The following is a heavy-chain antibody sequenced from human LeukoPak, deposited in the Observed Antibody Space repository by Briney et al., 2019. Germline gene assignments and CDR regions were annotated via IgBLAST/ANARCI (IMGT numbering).Heavy chain of an antibody. V-gene: IGHV3-30-3*01. J-gene: IGHJ4*02. CDR2: ISYDGSNK. CDR3: ARAYCSGGSCYSTIDY. CDR1: GFTFSSFA. Sequence: GGSLRLSCAASGFTFSSFAMHWVRQAPGKGLEWVAFISYDGSNKYYADSVEGRFTISRDNSKNTLFLQMNSLRAEDTAVYYCARAYCSGGSCYSTIDYWGQGTLVTVSS. D-gene: IGHD2-15*01.